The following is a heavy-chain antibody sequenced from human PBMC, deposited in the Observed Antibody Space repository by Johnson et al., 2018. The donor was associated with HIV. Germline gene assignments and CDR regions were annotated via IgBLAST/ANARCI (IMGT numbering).Heavy chain of an antibody. Sequence: VQLVESGGGLVQRGGSLRLSCVASGVTVSNNYMIWVRQAPGKGLEWVSVIYSGGSTYQADSVKGRFTISRDNAKNSLYLQMNSLRAEDTAVYYCARDQDPYDDGSGTLSIWGQGTMVTVSS. V-gene: IGHV3-66*01. J-gene: IGHJ3*02. CDR2: IYSGGST. D-gene: IGHD3-10*01. CDR3: ARDQDPYDDGSGTLSI. CDR1: GVTVSNNY.